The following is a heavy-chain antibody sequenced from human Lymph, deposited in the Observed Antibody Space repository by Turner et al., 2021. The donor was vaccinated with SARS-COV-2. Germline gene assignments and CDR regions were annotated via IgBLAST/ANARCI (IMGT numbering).Heavy chain of an antibody. D-gene: IGHD2-15*01. V-gene: IGHV1-24*01. CDR3: ATAPAAVVTGWFDP. CDR2: FDPEDGET. Sequence: QVQLVQSGAEVKKPGASVKVSCKVSGYTLPELSMHWVRRTPGKGLEWMGGFDPEDGETIYAQNFQGRVTMTEDTSTDTAYMDLSSLRSEDTAVYYCATAPAAVVTGWFDPWGQGTLVTVSS. J-gene: IGHJ5*02. CDR1: GYTLPELS.